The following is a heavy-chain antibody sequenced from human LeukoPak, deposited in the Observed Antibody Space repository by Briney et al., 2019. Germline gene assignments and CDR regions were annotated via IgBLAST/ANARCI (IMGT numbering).Heavy chain of an antibody. CDR2: IKQDGSEK. CDR1: GFTFSSYS. J-gene: IGHJ4*02. CDR3: ARGQQLDSSGYYENFDY. D-gene: IGHD3-22*01. V-gene: IGHV3-7*01. Sequence: GGSLRLSCAASGFTFSSYSMNWVRQAPGKGLEWVANIKQDGSEKYYVDSVKGRFTISRDNAKNSLYLQMNSLRAEDTAVYYCARGQQLDSSGYYENFDYWGQGTLVTVSS.